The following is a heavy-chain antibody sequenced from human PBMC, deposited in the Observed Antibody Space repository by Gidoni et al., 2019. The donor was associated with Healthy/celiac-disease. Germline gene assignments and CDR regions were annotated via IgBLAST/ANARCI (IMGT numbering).Heavy chain of an antibody. D-gene: IGHD2-21*02. CDR1: GGSISSSSYY. V-gene: IGHV4-39*01. CDR3: ARQRAVVVTASWYFDL. J-gene: IGHJ2*01. Sequence: QLQLQESGPGLVKPSETLSLTCTVSGGSISSSSYYWGWIRQPPGKGLEWIGSIYYSGSTYYNPSLKSRVTISVDTSKNQFSLKLSSVTAADTAVYYCARQRAVVVTASWYFDLWGRGTLVTVSS. CDR2: IYYSGST.